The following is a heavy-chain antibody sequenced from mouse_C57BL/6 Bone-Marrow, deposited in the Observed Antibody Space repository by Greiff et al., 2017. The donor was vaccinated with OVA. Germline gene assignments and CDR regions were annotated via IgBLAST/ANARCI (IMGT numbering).Heavy chain of an antibody. CDR2: IWTGGGT. CDR3: ARNGEFNYGSSLGDY. V-gene: IGHV2-9-1*01. D-gene: IGHD1-1*01. Sequence: VNVVESGPGLVAPSQSLSITCTVSGFSLTSYAISWVRQPPGKGLEWLGVIWTGGGTNYNSALKSRLSISKDNSKSQVFLKMNSLQTDDTARYYCARNGEFNYGSSLGDYWGQGTTLTVSS. J-gene: IGHJ2*01. CDR1: GFSLTSYA.